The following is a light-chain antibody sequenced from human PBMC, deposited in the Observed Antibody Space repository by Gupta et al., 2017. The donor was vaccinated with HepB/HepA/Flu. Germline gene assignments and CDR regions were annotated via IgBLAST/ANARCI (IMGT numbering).Light chain of an antibody. CDR1: NIGSKI. Sequence: SYVLTQPPSVSVAPGKTTRITCGGDNIGSKIVHWLQQKSGQAPVVVIYYDSDRPSGIPERFSGSKSGNTATLTISRVEAGDEADYYCQVWDGSDYYVLFGTGTKLSVL. V-gene: IGLV3-21*04. J-gene: IGLJ2*01. CDR3: QVWDGSDYYVL. CDR2: YDS.